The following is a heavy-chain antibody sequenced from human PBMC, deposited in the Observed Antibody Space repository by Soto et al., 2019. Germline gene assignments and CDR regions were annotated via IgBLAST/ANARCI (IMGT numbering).Heavy chain of an antibody. V-gene: IGHV3-11*06. CDR2: ISSSSSYT. CDR3: ASGRHYYDSSDAFDI. D-gene: IGHD3-22*01. CDR1: GFTFSDYY. Sequence: GGSLRLSCAASGFTFSDYYMSWILQATGKGLEWVSYISSSSSYTNYADSVKGRFTISRDNAKNSLYLQMNSLRAEDTAVYYCASGRHYYDSSDAFDIWGQGTMVSVSS. J-gene: IGHJ3*02.